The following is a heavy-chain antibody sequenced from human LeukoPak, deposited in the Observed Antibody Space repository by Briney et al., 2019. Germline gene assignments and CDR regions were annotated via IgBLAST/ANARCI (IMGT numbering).Heavy chain of an antibody. J-gene: IGHJ4*02. CDR2: ISYDGSNK. D-gene: IGHD6-13*01. CDR3: AREYSSSWWDFDY. CDR1: GFTFSSYV. V-gene: IGHV3-30-3*01. Sequence: GGSLRLSCAASGFTFSSYVMHWVRQAPGKGLEWVAVISYDGSNKYYADSVKGRFTISRDNSKNTLYLQMNSLRAEDTAVYYCAREYSSSWWDFDYWGQGTLVTVSS.